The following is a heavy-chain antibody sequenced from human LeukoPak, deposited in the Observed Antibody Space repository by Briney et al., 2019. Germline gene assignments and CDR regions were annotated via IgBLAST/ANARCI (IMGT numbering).Heavy chain of an antibody. D-gene: IGHD3-22*01. CDR2: INSDGSST. CDR3: ARPHYYDSSGYYPYYYHYGMDV. CDR1: GFTFSSYW. V-gene: IGHV3-74*01. Sequence: PGGSLRLSCAASGFTFSSYWMHWVRQAPGKGLVWVSRINSDGSSTSYADSVKGRFTISRDNAKNTLYLQMNSLRAEDTAVYYCARPHYYDSSGYYPYYYHYGMDVWGQGTTVTVSS. J-gene: IGHJ6*02.